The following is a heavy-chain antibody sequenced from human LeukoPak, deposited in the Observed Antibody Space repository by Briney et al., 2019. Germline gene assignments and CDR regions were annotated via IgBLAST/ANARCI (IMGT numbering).Heavy chain of an antibody. CDR3: ARGQGDFWSGYYFDY. J-gene: IGHJ4*02. V-gene: IGHV1-18*04. Sequence: ASVKVSCKASGYTFTGYYMHWVRQAPGQGLEWMGWISAYNGNTNYAQKLQGRVTMTTDTSTSTAYMELRSLRSDDTAVYYCARGQGDFWSGYYFDYWGQGTLVTVSS. CDR2: ISAYNGNT. D-gene: IGHD3-3*01. CDR1: GYTFTGYY.